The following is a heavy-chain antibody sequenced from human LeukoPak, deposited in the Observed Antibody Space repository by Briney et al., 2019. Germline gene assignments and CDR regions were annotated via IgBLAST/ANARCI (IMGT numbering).Heavy chain of an antibody. CDR3: ARDIRVWGVIRHPTHNWFDP. CDR2: IYTSGST. Sequence: PSETLSLTCTVSGGSISGHYWSWIRQSPGRGLEWIGNIYTSGSTNYNPSLNSRVTISIDTSKNQFSLKVSSMTAADTAVYYCARDIRVWGVIRHPTHNWFDPWGQGTLVTVSS. D-gene: IGHD3-10*01. J-gene: IGHJ5*02. V-gene: IGHV4-4*09. CDR1: GGSISGHY.